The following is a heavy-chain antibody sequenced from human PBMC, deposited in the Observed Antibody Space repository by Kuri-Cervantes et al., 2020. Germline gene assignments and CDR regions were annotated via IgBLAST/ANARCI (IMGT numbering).Heavy chain of an antibody. J-gene: IGHJ4*02. CDR3: AKDPLAYGGHYFDY. CDR1: GFTFSSYW. CDR2: ISDRT. V-gene: IGHV3-23*01. D-gene: IGHD4-23*01. Sequence: GGSLRLSCAASGFTFSSYWMSWVRQAPGKGLEWVSTISDRTYYTDSVKGRFTISRDNSNNILYLQMNGLRADDTAVYYCAKDPLAYGGHYFDYWGQGTLVTISS.